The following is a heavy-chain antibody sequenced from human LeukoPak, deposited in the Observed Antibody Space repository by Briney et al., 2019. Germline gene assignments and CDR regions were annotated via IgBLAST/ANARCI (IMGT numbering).Heavy chain of an antibody. CDR2: INPYSGGT. CDR1: GYTFSDYY. J-gene: IGHJ4*02. CDR3: ATLRRSGWYIGD. D-gene: IGHD6-19*01. Sequence: GASVKVSCKASGYTFSDYYMHWVRQAPGQGLEWMGWINPYSGGTNYAKKFQGRVTMTRDTSMTTAYMELSSLRSDDTAMYYCATLRRSGWYIGDWGQGTLVTVSS. V-gene: IGHV1-2*02.